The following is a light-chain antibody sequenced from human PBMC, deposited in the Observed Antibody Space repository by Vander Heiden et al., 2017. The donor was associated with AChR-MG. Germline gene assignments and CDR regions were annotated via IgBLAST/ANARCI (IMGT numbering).Light chain of an antibody. CDR2: RNN. J-gene: IGLJ3*02. Sequence: QSVLTQPPSASATPGLRVTISCSGSSSNIGSNYVYWYQQLPGTAPKLLIYRNNQRPSGVPDRFSGSKSGTSASLAISGLRSEDEADYYCAAWDDSLSGWVFGGGTKLTVL. CDR1: SSNIGSNY. V-gene: IGLV1-47*01. CDR3: AAWDDSLSGWV.